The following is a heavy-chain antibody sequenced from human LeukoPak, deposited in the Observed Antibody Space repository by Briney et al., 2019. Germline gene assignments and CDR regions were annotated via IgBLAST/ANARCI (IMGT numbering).Heavy chain of an antibody. CDR2: IIPILGIA. Sequence: ASVKVSCKASGGTFSSYAISWVRQAPGQGLEWMGRIIPILGIANYAQKFQGRVTITADKSTSTAYMELSSLRSEDTAVYYCARDRRFYGLGSYAIDYWGQGTLVTVSS. D-gene: IGHD3-10*01. V-gene: IGHV1-69*04. CDR3: ARDRRFYGLGSYAIDY. CDR1: GGTFSSYA. J-gene: IGHJ4*02.